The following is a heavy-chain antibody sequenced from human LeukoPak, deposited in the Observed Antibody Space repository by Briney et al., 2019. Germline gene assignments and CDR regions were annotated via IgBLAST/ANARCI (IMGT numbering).Heavy chain of an antibody. D-gene: IGHD3-9*01. Sequence: GGTLRLSCAASGFTFSSYGMSWVRQAPGKGLEWVSAISGSGGSTYYADSVKGRFTISRDNSKNTLYLQMNSLRAEDTAVYYCARDWYDNSDAFDIWGQGTMVTVSS. CDR2: ISGSGGST. CDR3: ARDWYDNSDAFDI. J-gene: IGHJ3*02. CDR1: GFTFSSYG. V-gene: IGHV3-23*01.